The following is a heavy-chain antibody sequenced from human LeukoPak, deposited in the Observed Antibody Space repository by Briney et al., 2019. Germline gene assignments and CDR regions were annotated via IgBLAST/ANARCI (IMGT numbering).Heavy chain of an antibody. J-gene: IGHJ4*02. CDR3: ATVFDY. Sequence: PGGSLRLSCAVSGFTLSSNWMHWVRQAPGKGLEWVSRMNQDGSGTSYADSVKGRSTISRDNAKNTVYLQMNSLRAEDSAVYYCATVFDYWGQGTLVTVSS. CDR2: MNQDGSGT. V-gene: IGHV3-74*01. CDR1: GFTLSSNW.